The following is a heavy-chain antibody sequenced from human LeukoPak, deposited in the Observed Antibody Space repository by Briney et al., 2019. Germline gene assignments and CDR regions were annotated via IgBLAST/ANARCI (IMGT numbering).Heavy chain of an antibody. CDR2: IYYSGST. V-gene: IGHV4-39*07. Sequence: SETLSLTCTVSGGSISSYYWGWIRQPPGKGLEWIGSIYYSGSTYYNPSLKSRVTISVDTSKNQFSLKLSSVTAADTAVYYCARVGATVTTDDAFDIWGQGTVVTVSS. J-gene: IGHJ3*02. CDR1: GGSISSYY. CDR3: ARVGATVTTDDAFDI. D-gene: IGHD4-17*01.